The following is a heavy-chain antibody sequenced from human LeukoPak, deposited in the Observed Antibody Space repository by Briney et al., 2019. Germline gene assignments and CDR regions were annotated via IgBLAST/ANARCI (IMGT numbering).Heavy chain of an antibody. CDR2: IRYDGSNK. V-gene: IGHV3-30*02. J-gene: IGHJ4*02. CDR1: GFTFSSYG. D-gene: IGHD4-23*01. CDR3: AKDDYGGNPLGY. Sequence: GGSLRLSCAASGFTFSSYGMHWVRQAPGKGLEWVAFIRYDGSNKYYADSVKGRFTISRDNSKNTLYLQINSLRAEDTAVYYCAKDDYGGNPLGYWGQGTLVTVSS.